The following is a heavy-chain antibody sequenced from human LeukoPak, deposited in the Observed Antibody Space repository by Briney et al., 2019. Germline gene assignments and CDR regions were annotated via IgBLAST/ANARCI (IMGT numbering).Heavy chain of an antibody. CDR3: ARGPRTTASDPYYYYYFMDV. CDR1: GFTFSDYY. J-gene: IGHJ6*03. CDR2: ISSRASPI. D-gene: IGHD1-1*01. Sequence: GGSLRLSCAASGFTFSDYYMSWIRQAPGKGLEWVSYISSRASPIYYADSVKGRFTISRDNAKNSLYLQMNSLRAEDTAVYYCARGPRTTASDPYYYYYFMDVWGKGTTVTVTS. V-gene: IGHV3-11*01.